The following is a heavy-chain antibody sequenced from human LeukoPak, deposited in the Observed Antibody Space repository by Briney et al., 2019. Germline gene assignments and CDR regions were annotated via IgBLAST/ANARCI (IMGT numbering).Heavy chain of an antibody. J-gene: IGHJ4*02. CDR3: ARDPPMIVSPHY. V-gene: IGHV3-72*01. Sequence: GGSLRLSCAASGFTFSSYAMHWVRQAPGKGLEWVGRTRNKANSYTTESAESVKARFTISIDNSKNSLYLQMNSLKTEHTAVYYCARDPPMIVSPHYWGQGTLVTVSS. CDR2: TRNKANSYTT. CDR1: GFTFSSYA. D-gene: IGHD3-22*01.